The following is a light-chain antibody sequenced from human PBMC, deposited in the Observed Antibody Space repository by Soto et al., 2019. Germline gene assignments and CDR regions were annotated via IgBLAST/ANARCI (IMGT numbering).Light chain of an antibody. Sequence: DIQMTQSPSSLSASVGDRVTITCQASQDIAIYLNWYQQKPGKAPKLLISDASTLETGVPSRFSGSGSETAFTFTITGLQPEDIATYYCQQYDNVPLTFGGGTKVDIK. CDR2: DAS. J-gene: IGKJ4*01. CDR3: QQYDNVPLT. CDR1: QDIAIY. V-gene: IGKV1-33*01.